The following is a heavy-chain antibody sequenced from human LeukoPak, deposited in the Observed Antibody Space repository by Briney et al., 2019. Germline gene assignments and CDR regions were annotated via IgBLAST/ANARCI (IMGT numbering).Heavy chain of an antibody. CDR1: GYTFTGYY. Sequence: ASVKVSCRASGYTFTGYYMHWVRQAPGQGLEWMGWINPNSGGTNYAQKFQGRVTMTRDKSISTAYLQWSSLKASDTAMYYCARLGYCGGDCYSVPLDYWGQGTLVTVSS. D-gene: IGHD2-21*02. CDR3: ARLGYCGGDCYSVPLDY. J-gene: IGHJ4*02. V-gene: IGHV1-2*02. CDR2: INPNSGGT.